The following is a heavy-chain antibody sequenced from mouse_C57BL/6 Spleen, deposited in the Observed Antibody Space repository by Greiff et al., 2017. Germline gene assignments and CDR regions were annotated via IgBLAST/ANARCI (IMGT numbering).Heavy chain of an antibody. D-gene: IGHD2-1*01. Sequence: QVQLQQSGAELVRPGASVTLSCKASGYTFTDYEMHWVKQTPVHGLEWIGAIDPETGGTAYNQKFKGKAILTADKSSSTAYMELCSLTSEDSAVYYCTNGNSYWYFDVWGTGTTVTVSS. J-gene: IGHJ1*03. V-gene: IGHV1-15*01. CDR1: GYTFTDYE. CDR2: IDPETGGT. CDR3: TNGNSYWYFDV.